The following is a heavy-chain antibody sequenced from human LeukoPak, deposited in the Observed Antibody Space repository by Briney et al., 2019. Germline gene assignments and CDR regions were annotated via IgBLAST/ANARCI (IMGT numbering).Heavy chain of an antibody. J-gene: IGHJ4*02. D-gene: IGHD1-26*01. Sequence: GGSLRLSCAASGFTFSSYSMNWVRQAPGKGLEWVSSISSSSTYIYYADSVKGRFTISRDNAKNSLYLQMNSLRAEDTAVYYCARDLSGSYSTFDYWGQGTLVTVSS. V-gene: IGHV3-21*01. CDR2: ISSSSTYI. CDR3: ARDLSGSYSTFDY. CDR1: GFTFSSYS.